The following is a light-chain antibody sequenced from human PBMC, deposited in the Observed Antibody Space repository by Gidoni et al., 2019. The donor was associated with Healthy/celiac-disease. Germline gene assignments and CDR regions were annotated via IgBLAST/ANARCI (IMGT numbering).Light chain of an antibody. Sequence: QSVLTPPPSASGTPGQRVTISCSGISSNIGSNTVNWYQQLPETAPKLLTYSNNQRPSGVPDRFSGSKSGTSASLAISGLQSEDEADYYCAAWDDSLNGPVFGGGTKLTVL. J-gene: IGLJ3*02. V-gene: IGLV1-44*01. CDR1: SSNIGSNT. CDR2: SNN. CDR3: AAWDDSLNGPV.